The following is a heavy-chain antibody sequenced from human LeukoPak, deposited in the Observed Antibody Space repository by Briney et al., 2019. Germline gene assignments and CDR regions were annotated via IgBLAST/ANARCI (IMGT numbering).Heavy chain of an antibody. CDR1: GYTFTDYF. V-gene: IGHV1-2*02. CDR3: ARGPRIAIFGVVMANDAFDI. CDR2: INPKSGGT. Sequence: ASVKVSCKASGYTFTDYFMNWVRQAPGQGLEWMGWINPKSGGTVYAQKFQGRVTMTRDTSSSTAYMELSRLRFDDTVVYYCARGPRIAIFGVVMANDAFDIWGQGTMVTVSS. D-gene: IGHD3-3*01. J-gene: IGHJ3*02.